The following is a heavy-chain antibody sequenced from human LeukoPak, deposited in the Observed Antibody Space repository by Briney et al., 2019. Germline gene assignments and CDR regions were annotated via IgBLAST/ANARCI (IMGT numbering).Heavy chain of an antibody. Sequence: GGSLTLSCAASGFTFSSFGLHWVGQAQGKGLDWVAVILEDESNKYYANSLKGRFTISRDNYKNTLYLQMNSWRTEDTAIYYCAKEDVVVITIRYFQYWGRGTLVAVS. CDR1: GFTFSSFG. J-gene: IGHJ1*01. V-gene: IGHV3-30*18. D-gene: IGHD3-22*01. CDR2: ILEDESNK. CDR3: AKEDVVVITIRYFQY.